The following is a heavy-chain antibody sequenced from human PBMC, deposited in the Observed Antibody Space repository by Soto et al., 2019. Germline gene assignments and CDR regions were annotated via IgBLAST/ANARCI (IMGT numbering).Heavy chain of an antibody. J-gene: IGHJ4*02. CDR3: ASSYFYDSGGYYPFDY. CDR1: GFTFSTYA. CDR2: ISDDGNTK. V-gene: IGHV3-30-3*01. Sequence: QVQLVESGGGVVQPGTSLRLSCAASGFTFSTYAMYWVRQAPGRGLEWVAVISDDGNTKYYADSVKGRFTISRDNSRNTLYLQIYSLRAEDAAVYYFASSYFYDSGGYYPFDYWGQGTRVTVSS. D-gene: IGHD3-22*01.